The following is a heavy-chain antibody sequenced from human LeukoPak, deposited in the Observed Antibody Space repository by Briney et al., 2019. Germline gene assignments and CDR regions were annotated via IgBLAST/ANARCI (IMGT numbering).Heavy chain of an antibody. CDR3: ARDQRLVVPAAKVVSWCDP. CDR1: GYTFTRYY. CDR2: INPGGGST. D-gene: IGHD2-2*01. J-gene: IGHJ5*02. Sequence: ASVKVSCEASGYTFTRYYMHCVREAPGQGREWMGIINPGGGSTSYAQKFQGRVTMTRDMSTSTVYMELSSLRPEDTAVYYCARDQRLVVPAAKVVSWCDPWGQETRVSVSS. V-gene: IGHV1-46*01.